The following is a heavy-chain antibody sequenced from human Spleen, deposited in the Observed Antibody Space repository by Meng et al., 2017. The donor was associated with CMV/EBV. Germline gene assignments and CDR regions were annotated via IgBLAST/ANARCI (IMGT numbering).Heavy chain of an antibody. Sequence: QVQLVQSGAEVKKPGASVKVSCKACGYTFTGYYMRWVRPAPGQGLEWMGRINPTGGGSDYAQKLQGRVTMTRDTSISTAYMELSRLRSDDTAVYYCAREVMAVASVDYWGQGTLVTVSS. CDR3: AREVMAVASVDY. V-gene: IGHV1-2*06. CDR1: GYTFTGYY. CDR2: INPTGGGS. D-gene: IGHD2-8*01. J-gene: IGHJ4*02.